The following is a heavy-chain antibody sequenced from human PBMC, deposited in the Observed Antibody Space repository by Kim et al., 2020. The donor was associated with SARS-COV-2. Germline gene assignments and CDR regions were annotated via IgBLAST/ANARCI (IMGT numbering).Heavy chain of an antibody. CDR3: ARGGFLKRWLQLGVGAFDI. CDR1: GYTFTSYY. J-gene: IGHJ3*02. D-gene: IGHD5-12*01. V-gene: IGHV1-46*01. Sequence: ASVKVSCKASGYTFTSYYMHWVRQAPGQGLEWMGIINPSGGSTSYAQKFQGRVTMTRDTSTSTVYMELSSLRSEDTAVYYCARGGFLKRWLQLGVGAFDIWGQGTMVTVSS. CDR2: INPSGGST.